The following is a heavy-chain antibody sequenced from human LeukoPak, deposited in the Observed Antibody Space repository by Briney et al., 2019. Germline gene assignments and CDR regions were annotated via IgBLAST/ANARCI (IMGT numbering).Heavy chain of an antibody. CDR2: ISSSSSYI. D-gene: IGHD3-22*01. CDR3: ARDPIRGDSSGYA. V-gene: IGHV3-21*01. CDR1: GFTFSSYG. J-gene: IGHJ3*01. Sequence: GGSLRLSCAASGFTFSSYGMNWVRQAPGKGLEWVSSISSSSSYIYYADSVKGRFTISRDNAKNSLYLQMNSLRAEDTAVYYCARDPIRGDSSGYAWGQGTMVTVSS.